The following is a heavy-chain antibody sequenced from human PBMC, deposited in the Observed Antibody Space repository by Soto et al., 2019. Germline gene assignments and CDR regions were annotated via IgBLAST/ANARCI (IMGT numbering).Heavy chain of an antibody. CDR3: VRDRDIYRDMVHADL. D-gene: IGHD5-18*01. Sequence: GGSLRLSCEPSGFTMCRSRRNWVRQAPGKGLEWLAYITIRTGNTVYADSVRGRFTISADNAENSVFLQMNSLRDEDTAVYFCVRDRDIYRDMVHADLWGQGTLVTVSS. CDR1: GFTMCRSR. V-gene: IGHV3-48*02. J-gene: IGHJ4*01. CDR2: ITIRTGNT.